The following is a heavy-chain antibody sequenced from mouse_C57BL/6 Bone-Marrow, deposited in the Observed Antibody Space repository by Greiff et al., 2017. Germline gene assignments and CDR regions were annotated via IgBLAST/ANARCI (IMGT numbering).Heavy chain of an antibody. CDR2: ISYDGSN. D-gene: IGHD1-1*01. J-gene: IGHJ3*01. Sequence: VQLKESGPGLVKPSQSLSLTCSVTGYSITSGYYWNWIRQFPGNKLEWMGYISYDGSNNYNPSLKNRISTTRDTSKNQFFLKLNSVTTEDTATYYCASNYYAAYWGQGTLVTVSA. CDR1: GYSITSGYY. CDR3: ASNYYAAY. V-gene: IGHV3-6*01.